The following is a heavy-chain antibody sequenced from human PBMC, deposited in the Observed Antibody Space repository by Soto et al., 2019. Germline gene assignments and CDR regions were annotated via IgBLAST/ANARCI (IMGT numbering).Heavy chain of an antibody. Sequence: SETLSLTCTVSGGSISSSSYYWGWIRQPPGKGLEWIGSIYYSGSTYYNPSLKSRVTISVDTSKNQFSLKLSSVTAADTAVYYCARQIIVVVPAAMYGKGWFDPWGQGTLVTVSS. CDR1: GGSISSSSYY. V-gene: IGHV4-39*01. D-gene: IGHD2-2*01. CDR2: IYYSGST. CDR3: ARQIIVVVPAAMYGKGWFDP. J-gene: IGHJ5*02.